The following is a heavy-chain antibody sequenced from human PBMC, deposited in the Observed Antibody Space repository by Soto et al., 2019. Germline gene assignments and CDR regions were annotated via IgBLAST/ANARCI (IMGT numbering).Heavy chain of an antibody. V-gene: IGHV4-34*01. J-gene: IGHJ4*02. Sequence: PSETLSLTCAVYGGSFSGYYWSWIRQPPGKGLEWIGEINHSGSTNYNPSLKSRVTISVDTSKNQFSLKLSSVTAADTAVYYCARPSVPGGSYSCHYWGQGTLVTVSS. CDR2: INHSGST. D-gene: IGHD1-26*01. CDR1: GGSFSGYY. CDR3: ARPSVPGGSYSCHY.